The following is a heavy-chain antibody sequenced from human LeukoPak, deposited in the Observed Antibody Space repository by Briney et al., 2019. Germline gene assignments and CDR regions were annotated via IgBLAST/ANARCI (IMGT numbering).Heavy chain of an antibody. J-gene: IGHJ4*02. V-gene: IGHV4-59*10. CDR2: IYTSGST. Sequence: PSETLSLTCAVYGGSFSGYYWSWIRQPAGKGLEWIGRIYTSGSTNYNPSLKSRVTMSVDTSKNQFSLKLSSVTAADTAVYYCARVGYSYGYYFDYWGQGTLVTVSS. D-gene: IGHD5-18*01. CDR1: GGSFSGYY. CDR3: ARVGYSYGYYFDY.